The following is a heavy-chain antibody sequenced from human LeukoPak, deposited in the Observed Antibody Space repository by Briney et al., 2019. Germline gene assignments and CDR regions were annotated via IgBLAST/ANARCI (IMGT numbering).Heavy chain of an antibody. CDR3: LWSGSGGFDY. J-gene: IGHJ4*02. CDR2: IFSGGST. Sequence: GGSLRLSCAASGFPFSAYAMSWVRQAPGKGLEWVSVIFSGGSTYYADSVKGRFTISRDNSKNTLYLQMNSLRAEDTAVYYCLWSGSGGFDYWGQGTLVTVSS. CDR1: GFPFSAYA. V-gene: IGHV3-53*01. D-gene: IGHD3-10*01.